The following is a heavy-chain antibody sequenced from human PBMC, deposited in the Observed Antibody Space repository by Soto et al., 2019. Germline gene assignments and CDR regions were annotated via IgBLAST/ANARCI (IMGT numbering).Heavy chain of an antibody. CDR2: INAGNGNT. D-gene: IGHD3-22*01. Sequence: GASVKVSCKASGYTFTSYAMHWVRQAPGQRLEWMGWINAGNGNTKYSQKFQGRVTITRDTSASTAYMELSSLRSEDTAVYYCAREGPPRDYYDSRGPFDYWGQGTLVTVSS. CDR1: GYTFTSYA. V-gene: IGHV1-3*01. J-gene: IGHJ4*02. CDR3: AREGPPRDYYDSRGPFDY.